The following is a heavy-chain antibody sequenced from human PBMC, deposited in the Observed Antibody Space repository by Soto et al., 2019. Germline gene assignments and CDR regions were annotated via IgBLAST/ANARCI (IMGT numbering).Heavy chain of an antibody. V-gene: IGHV3-15*01. CDR3: TTYSTQTFCDGGPCYSIQTKIHDS. D-gene: IGHD2-15*01. Sequence: EVQLVESGGGLVQPGGSLTLSCAASGFSFTTVCMRWVRQAPGKGLEWVGHIKSKSVGGTTAYTAPVKGRFTISRDDSKDTLIMQMHSPKTEDTALYYCTTYSTQTFCDGGPCYSIQTKIHDSWGHGLLVTVSS. J-gene: IGHJ5*01. CDR2: IKSKSVGGTT. CDR1: GFSFTTVC.